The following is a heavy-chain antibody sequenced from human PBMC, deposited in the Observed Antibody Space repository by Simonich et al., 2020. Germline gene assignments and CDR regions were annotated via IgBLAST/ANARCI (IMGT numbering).Heavy chain of an antibody. J-gene: IGHJ1*01. Sequence: QVQLQQWGAGLLKPSETLSLTCAVYGGSFSGYYWSRIRPPPGKGLEWIGEINHSGSTHYNPSHKSRVTISVDTSKNQFSLKLSSVTAADTAVYYCARGLRVAAAGTAFQHWGQGTLVTVSS. V-gene: IGHV4-34*01. CDR3: ARGLRVAAAGTAFQH. CDR2: INHSGST. CDR1: GGSFSGYY. D-gene: IGHD6-13*01.